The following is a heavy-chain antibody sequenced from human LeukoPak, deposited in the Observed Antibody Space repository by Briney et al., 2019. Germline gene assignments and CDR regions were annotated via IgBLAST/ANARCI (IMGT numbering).Heavy chain of an antibody. CDR2: IYPGDSET. Sequence: GESLKISRKASGYRFTTYWIAWVRQMPGKGLEWMGIIYPGDSETRYSPSFHGQVTISADKSISTAYLQWSSLQASDSAMYYCARLSYCGGDCHYNSYFDFWGQGTLVSVSS. CDR3: ARLSYCGGDCHYNSYFDF. J-gene: IGHJ4*02. D-gene: IGHD2-21*02. CDR1: GYRFTTYW. V-gene: IGHV5-51*01.